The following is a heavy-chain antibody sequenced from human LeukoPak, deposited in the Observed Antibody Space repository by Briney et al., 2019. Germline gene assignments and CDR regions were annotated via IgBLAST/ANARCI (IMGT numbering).Heavy chain of an antibody. D-gene: IGHD5-18*01. J-gene: IGHJ4*02. CDR3: ARGVYSYGPKPVDY. V-gene: IGHV1-3*01. CDR1: GYTFTSYA. CDR2: INAGNGNT. Sequence: ASVKVSCKASGYTFTSYAMHWVRQAPGQRLEWMGWINAGNGNTKYSLKFQGRVTITRDTSASTAYMELSSLRSEDTAVYYCARGVYSYGPKPVDYWGQGTLVTVSS.